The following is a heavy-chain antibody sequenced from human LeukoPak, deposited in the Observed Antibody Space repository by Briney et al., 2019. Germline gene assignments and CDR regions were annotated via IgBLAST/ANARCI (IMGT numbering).Heavy chain of an antibody. Sequence: SETLSLTCAVYGGSFSGYYWSWIRQPPGKWLEWIGEINHSGSTNYNPSLKSRGTISVDTSKNQFSLKLGSVAAADTAVYYCARGLRQQLGYFQHWGQGTLVTVSS. CDR3: ARGLRQQLGYFQH. J-gene: IGHJ1*01. CDR2: INHSGST. V-gene: IGHV4-34*01. D-gene: IGHD6-13*01. CDR1: GGSFSGYY.